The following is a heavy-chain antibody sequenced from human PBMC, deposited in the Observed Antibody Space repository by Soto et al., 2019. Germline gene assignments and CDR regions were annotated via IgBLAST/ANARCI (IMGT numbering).Heavy chain of an antibody. CDR2: ISAYNGNT. CDR3: AGEYYYDSSGYYTDAFDI. D-gene: IGHD3-22*01. CDR1: GYTFTSYG. V-gene: IGHV1-18*01. Sequence: GASVKVSCKASGYTFTSYGISWVRQAPGQGLEWMGWISAYNGNTNYAQKLQGRVTMTTDTSTSTAYMELRSLRSDDTAVYYCAGEYYYDSSGYYTDAFDIWGQGTMVTVSS. J-gene: IGHJ3*02.